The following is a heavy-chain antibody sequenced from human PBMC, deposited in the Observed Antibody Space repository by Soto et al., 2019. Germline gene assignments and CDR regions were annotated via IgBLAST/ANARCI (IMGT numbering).Heavy chain of an antibody. J-gene: IGHJ5*02. CDR2: ISSSSSTI. V-gene: IGHV3-48*02. CDR3: ARDPAYYYDSSGTNWFDP. D-gene: IGHD3-22*01. Sequence: PGGSLRLSCAASGFTFSSYSMNWVRQAPGKGLEWVSYISSSSSTIYYADSVKGRFTISRDNAKNSLYLQMNSLRDEDTAVYYCARDPAYYYDSSGTNWFDPWGQGTLVTVSS. CDR1: GFTFSSYS.